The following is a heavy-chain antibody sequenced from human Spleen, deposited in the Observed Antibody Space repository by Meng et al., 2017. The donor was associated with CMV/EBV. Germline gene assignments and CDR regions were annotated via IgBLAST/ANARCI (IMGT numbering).Heavy chain of an antibody. D-gene: IGHD3-22*01. CDR1: GYTFTNYY. V-gene: IGHV1-46*01. CDR3: ARAGYDRSEYYFDY. Sequence: KASGYTFTNYYIHWVRQAPGQGPEWMGIINASGGTTSYAQKFQGRVTMTRDTSTSTVYMELSSLRSEDTAVYYCARAGYDRSEYYFDYWGQGTLVTVSS. J-gene: IGHJ4*02. CDR2: INASGGTT.